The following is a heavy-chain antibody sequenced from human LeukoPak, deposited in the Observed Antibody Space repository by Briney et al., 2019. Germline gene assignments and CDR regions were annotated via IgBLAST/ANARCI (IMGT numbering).Heavy chain of an antibody. J-gene: IGHJ4*02. V-gene: IGHV3-23*01. CDR3: AKRGSYDFDY. D-gene: IGHD3-16*01. CDR1: GFTVSRTY. Sequence: GGSLRLSCAASGFTVSRTYMSWVRQAPGKGLEWVSAISGSGGSTYYADSVKGRFTISRDNSKNTLYLQMNSLRAEDTAVYYCAKRGSYDFDYWGQGTLVTVSS. CDR2: ISGSGGST.